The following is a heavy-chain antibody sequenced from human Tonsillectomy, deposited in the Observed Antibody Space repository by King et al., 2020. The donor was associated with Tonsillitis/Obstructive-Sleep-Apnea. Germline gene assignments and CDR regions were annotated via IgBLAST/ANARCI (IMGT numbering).Heavy chain of an antibody. CDR1: GFTFSSYA. V-gene: IGHV3-23*04. Sequence: VQLVESGGGLVQPGGSLRLSCAASGFTFSSYAMSWVRQAPGKGLEWVSGISGSGGSTYYSDSVQGRFTISSDNSKNTLYLQMSSLRAEDTAVYYCAKDLSSWYWSYFDYWGQGTLVTVSS. CDR2: ISGSGGST. J-gene: IGHJ4*02. CDR3: AKDLSSWYWSYFDY. D-gene: IGHD6-13*01.